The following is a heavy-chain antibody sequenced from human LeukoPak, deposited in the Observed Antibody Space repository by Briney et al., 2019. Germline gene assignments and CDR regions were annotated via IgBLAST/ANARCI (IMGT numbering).Heavy chain of an antibody. D-gene: IGHD4-17*01. CDR3: AKEIMETTYFDS. V-gene: IGHV3-23*01. J-gene: IGHJ4*02. CDR1: GFTFSSYA. Sequence: GGALRVSCAASGFTFSSYAMSGVRQAPGKGRQWVSAISHNAAKTYYADSVKGRFTISRDSSKNTLYLQMNSLRAEDTAVYYCAKEIMETTYFDSWGQGTLVTVSS. CDR2: ISHNAAKT.